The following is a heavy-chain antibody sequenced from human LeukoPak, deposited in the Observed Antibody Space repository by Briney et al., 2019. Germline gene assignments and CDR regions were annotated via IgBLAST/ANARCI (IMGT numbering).Heavy chain of an antibody. CDR2: IYPGDSDT. CDR1: GYSFTSYW. D-gene: IGHD6-19*01. Sequence: TPGESLKISCKGSGYSFTSYWIGWLRQMPGKGLEWMGIIYPGDSDTRYSPSFQGQVTISADKSISTAYLQWSILKASDTAVYYCARPAYSSGWPDYWGQGTLVTVSS. V-gene: IGHV5-51*01. J-gene: IGHJ4*02. CDR3: ARPAYSSGWPDY.